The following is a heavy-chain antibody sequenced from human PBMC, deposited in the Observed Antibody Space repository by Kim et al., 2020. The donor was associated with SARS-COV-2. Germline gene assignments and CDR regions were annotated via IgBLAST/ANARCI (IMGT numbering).Heavy chain of an antibody. CDR1: GYTFTNYY. V-gene: IGHV1-46*01. CDR2: INPSGGST. D-gene: IGHD2-2*01. CDR3: ARVRGSSSCCDAFDI. J-gene: IGHJ3*02. Sequence: ASVKVSCKASGYTFTNYYMHWVRQAPGQGLEWMGIINPSGGSTSHAQKFQGRVTMTRDTSTSTVYMELSSLRSEDTALYYCARVRGSSSCCDAFDIWGQGTMVTVSS.